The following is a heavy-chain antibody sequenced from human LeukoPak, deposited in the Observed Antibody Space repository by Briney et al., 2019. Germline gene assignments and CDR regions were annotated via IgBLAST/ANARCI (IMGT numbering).Heavy chain of an antibody. CDR3: AKVLRGVVVPYFDY. CDR1: GFTFSSYA. CDR2: ISGSGDRT. V-gene: IGHV3-23*01. D-gene: IGHD3-10*01. J-gene: IGHJ4*02. Sequence: PGGSLRLSCAASGFTFSSYAMSWVRQAPGKGLGWVSAISGSGDRTYYADSVKGRFTVSRDTFKNTLFLQLNNLRADDTALYYCAKVLRGVVVPYFDYWGQGTLVTVSS.